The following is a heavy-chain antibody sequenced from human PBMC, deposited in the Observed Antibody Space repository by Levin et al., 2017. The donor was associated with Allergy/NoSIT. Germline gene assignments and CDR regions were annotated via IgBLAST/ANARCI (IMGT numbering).Heavy chain of an antibody. CDR3: ARVGDDYGDYYVTPNAAFDI. CDR1: GGSISSYY. Sequence: SETLSLTCTVSGGSISSYYWSWIRQPPGKGLEWIGYIYYSGSTNYNPSLKSRVTISVDTSKNQFSLKLSSVTAADTAVYYCARVGDDYGDYYVTPNAAFDIWGQGTMVTVSS. J-gene: IGHJ3*02. CDR2: IYYSGST. V-gene: IGHV4-59*01. D-gene: IGHD4-17*01.